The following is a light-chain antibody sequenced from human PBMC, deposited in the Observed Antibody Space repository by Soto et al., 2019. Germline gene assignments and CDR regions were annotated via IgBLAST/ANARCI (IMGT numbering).Light chain of an antibody. Sequence: QSALTQPASVSGSPGQSITISCTGTSSDVGDYKYVSWYQQHPGKAPKLMIYEVSNRPSGVSDRFSGSKSGNTASLAISGLQPEDEADYYCNSYTSSSSFVFGTGTKLTVL. J-gene: IGLJ1*01. CDR3: NSYTSSSSFV. CDR1: SSDVGDYKY. V-gene: IGLV2-14*01. CDR2: EVS.